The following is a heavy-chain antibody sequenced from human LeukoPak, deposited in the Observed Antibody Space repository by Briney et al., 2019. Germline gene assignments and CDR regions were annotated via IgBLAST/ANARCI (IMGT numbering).Heavy chain of an antibody. CDR3: AREEDSGSYYSCFDY. J-gene: IGHJ4*02. D-gene: IGHD3-10*01. CDR2: IWYDGSNK. CDR1: GFTFSSYG. V-gene: IGHV3-33*01. Sequence: GGSLRLSCAASGFTFSSYGMHWVRQAPGKGLEWVAVIWYDGSNKYYADSVKGRFTISRDNSKNTLYLQMNSLRAEDTAVYYCAREEDSGSYYSCFDYWGQGTLVTVPS.